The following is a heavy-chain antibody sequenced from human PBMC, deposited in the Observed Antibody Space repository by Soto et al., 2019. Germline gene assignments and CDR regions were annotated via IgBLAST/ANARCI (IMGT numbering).Heavy chain of an antibody. CDR1: GYKFNTFG. V-gene: IGHV1-18*04. CDR2: ISGHNGHT. D-gene: IGHD3-3*01. J-gene: IGHJ4*02. CDR3: ARDHDFGSGYWPLGY. Sequence: QVQLVQSGPEVKSPGASVRVSCNASGYKFNTFGISWVRQAPGQGLEWMGWISGHNGHTNYAQKFQARLTMTTDTSTSTAYMELTSLISDDTAVHYCARDHDFGSGYWPLGYWGQGTLVTVSS.